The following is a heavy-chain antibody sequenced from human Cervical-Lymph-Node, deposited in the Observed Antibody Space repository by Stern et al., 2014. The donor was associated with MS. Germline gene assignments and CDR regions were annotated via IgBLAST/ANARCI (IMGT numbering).Heavy chain of an antibody. Sequence: QVTLKESGPTLVKPTQTLTLTCTFSGFSLTTSGVGVGWIRQPPGKALEWLTLIYWDDDKRYSPSVKSRLTITKDTSKDQVVLTMTNMDPVDTATYYCALPRYCSGGGCHDYWGQGTLVTVSS. J-gene: IGHJ4*02. CDR1: GFSLTTSGVG. CDR3: ALPRYCSGGGCHDY. D-gene: IGHD2-15*01. CDR2: IYWDDDK. V-gene: IGHV2-5*02.